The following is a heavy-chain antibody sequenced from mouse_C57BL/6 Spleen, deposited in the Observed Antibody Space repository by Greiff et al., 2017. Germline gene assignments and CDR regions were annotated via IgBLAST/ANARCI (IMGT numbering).Heavy chain of an antibody. D-gene: IGHD2-4*01. CDR2: IYPGSGST. Sequence: QIQLQQPGAELVKPGASVKMSCKASGYTFTSYWITWVKQRPGQGLEWIGDIYPGSGSTNYNEKFKSKATLTVDTSSSTAYMQLSSLTSEDSAVYYCARADYDYDSDYWGQGTTLTVSS. J-gene: IGHJ2*01. V-gene: IGHV1-55*01. CDR1: GYTFTSYW. CDR3: ARADYDYDSDY.